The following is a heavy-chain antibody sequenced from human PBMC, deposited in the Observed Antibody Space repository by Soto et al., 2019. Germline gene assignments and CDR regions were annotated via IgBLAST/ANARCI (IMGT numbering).Heavy chain of an antibody. J-gene: IGHJ3*02. CDR1: GFPFRSDG. V-gene: IGHV3-33*01. D-gene: IGHD3-10*02. CDR2: IWYDGTTK. CDR3: ARTLSCPGNYNNDAFHI. Sequence: QGQLVESGGGVVQPGRSLRLSCARSGFPFRSDGMHWVRQAPGKGLEWVAVIWYDGTTKYYADSVEGRFTISRDNSKNTLFLKMNSLRAEDEAVYYCARTLSCPGNYNNDAFHIWGQGTMVTVSS.